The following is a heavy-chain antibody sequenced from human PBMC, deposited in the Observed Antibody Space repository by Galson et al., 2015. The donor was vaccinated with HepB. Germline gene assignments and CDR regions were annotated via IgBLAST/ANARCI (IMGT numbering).Heavy chain of an antibody. Sequence: SVKVSCKASGYTFTGYYMHWVRQAPGQGLEWMGWINPNSGGTNYAQKFQGRVTMTRDTSISTAYMELSRLRSDDTAVYYCARAHWGSSAAYFDYWGQGTLVTVSS. D-gene: IGHD7-27*01. CDR1: GYTFTGYY. CDR3: ARAHWGSSAAYFDY. V-gene: IGHV1-2*02. J-gene: IGHJ4*02. CDR2: INPNSGGT.